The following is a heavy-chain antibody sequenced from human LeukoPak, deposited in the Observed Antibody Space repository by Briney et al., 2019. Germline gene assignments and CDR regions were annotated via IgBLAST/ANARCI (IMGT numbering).Heavy chain of an antibody. CDR3: ARQRCSGGSCYFVY. CDR1: GYSFTSYW. D-gene: IGHD2-15*01. Sequence: GASPKISCKGSGYSFTSYWIGWVRQMPGKRLEWLEIIYPGDSDTRYSPSFHGQVTVSADKSISTAYLQWSSLKASDTAMYYCARQRCSGGSCYFVYCGQGTLVTVSS. V-gene: IGHV5-51*01. J-gene: IGHJ4*02. CDR2: IYPGDSDT.